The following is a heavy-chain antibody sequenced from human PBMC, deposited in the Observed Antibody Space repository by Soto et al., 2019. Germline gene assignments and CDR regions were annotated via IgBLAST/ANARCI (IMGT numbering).Heavy chain of an antibody. CDR2: IYYSGST. CDR3: ARGIASYNYGDYNYFDY. J-gene: IGHJ4*02. D-gene: IGHD4-17*01. V-gene: IGHV4-31*03. CDR1: CGSISSGGYY. Sequence: SETLSLTCTVSCGSISSGGYYWSWIRQHPGKGLEWIGYIYYSGSTYYNPSLKSRVTISVDTSKNQFSLKLSSVTAADTAVYYCARGIASYNYGDYNYFDYWGQGTLVTVS.